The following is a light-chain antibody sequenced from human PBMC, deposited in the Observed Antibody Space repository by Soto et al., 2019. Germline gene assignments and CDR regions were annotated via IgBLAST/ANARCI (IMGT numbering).Light chain of an antibody. V-gene: IGKV3-20*01. J-gene: IGKJ2*01. CDR2: AAS. Sequence: EIVLTQSPGTLSLSPGERATLSCRASQSVNSRYLAWYQQKPGQAPRLLIYAASSRATGIPDRFSGSGSGTDFTLTISRLEPEDFALYYCQQYGTSPPYTFGQVTKLEIK. CDR3: QQYGTSPPYT. CDR1: QSVNSRY.